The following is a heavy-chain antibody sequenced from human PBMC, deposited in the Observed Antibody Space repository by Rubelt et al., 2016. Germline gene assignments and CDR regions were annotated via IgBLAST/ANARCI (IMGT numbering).Heavy chain of an antibody. V-gene: IGHV3-48*04. Sequence: ITHYADSVKGRFTISRDNAKNSLYLQMNSLRAEDTAVYYCARGTKGSLPHYYYYYGMDVWGQGTTVTVSS. CDR3: ARGTKGSLPHYYYYYGMDV. J-gene: IGHJ6*02. CDR2: IT.